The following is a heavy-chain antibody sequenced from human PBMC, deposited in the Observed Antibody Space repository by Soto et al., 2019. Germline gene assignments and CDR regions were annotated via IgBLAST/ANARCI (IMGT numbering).Heavy chain of an antibody. CDR1: EFVFNTHW. CDR3: DKCGSGCYYYV. CDR2: INQDGSAK. J-gene: IGHJ6*02. Sequence: GGSLRLSCVASEFVFNTHWMSWVRQAPGKGLEWVASINQDGSAKKYGKSVEGRFTTSRDNDKNSLYLQMNNLSADDTAVYYCDKCGSGCYYYVWGQGATVTVSS. V-gene: IGHV3-7*03. D-gene: IGHD3-10*01.